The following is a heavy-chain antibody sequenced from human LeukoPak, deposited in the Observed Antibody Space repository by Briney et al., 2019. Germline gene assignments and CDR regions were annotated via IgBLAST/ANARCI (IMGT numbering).Heavy chain of an antibody. J-gene: IGHJ4*02. CDR2: INPKTGVT. V-gene: IGHV1-2*02. Sequence: APVKVSCTVSGYTFTGYIMHWVRQAPGQGLEWMGWINPKTGVTHYTQQFQGRVSVTRETSTSTAFMELSGLSPDDTATYYCARDPPQWLILPYNYWGQGTLVIVSS. CDR3: ARDPPQWLILPYNY. D-gene: IGHD3-16*01. CDR1: GYTFTGYI.